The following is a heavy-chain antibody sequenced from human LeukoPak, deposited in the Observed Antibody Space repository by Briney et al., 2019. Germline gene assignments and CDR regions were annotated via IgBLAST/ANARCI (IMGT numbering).Heavy chain of an antibody. CDR1: GFSLHTSGVA. Sequence: SGPALFHPSPPLTLTCTFSGFSLHTSGVAVGWIRQPPGKALEWLSLIYWDDDKRYSPTLESRLTITKDTAKNQVFLTVTNMDPVDTATYYCVHSEYAGGHSPDCWGQGTLVTVSS. D-gene: IGHD2-8*02. J-gene: IGHJ4*02. CDR2: IYWDDDK. V-gene: IGHV2-5*02. CDR3: VHSEYAGGHSPDC.